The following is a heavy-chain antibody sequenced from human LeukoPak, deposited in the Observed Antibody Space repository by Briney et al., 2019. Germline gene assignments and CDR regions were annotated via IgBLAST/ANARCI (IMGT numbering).Heavy chain of an antibody. D-gene: IGHD5-18*01. V-gene: IGHV3-30*02. CDR3: ARSGRRGYSYGYRFKYYFDY. CDR1: GFTFSNYG. CDR2: IRFDGSNK. Sequence: GGSLRLSCAASGFTFSNYGVHWVRQAPGEGLEWVSFIRFDGSNKYYADSVKGRSTISRDSSKNTLYLQMNSLRAEDTAVYYCARSGRRGYSYGYRFKYYFDYWGQGTLVTVSS. J-gene: IGHJ4*02.